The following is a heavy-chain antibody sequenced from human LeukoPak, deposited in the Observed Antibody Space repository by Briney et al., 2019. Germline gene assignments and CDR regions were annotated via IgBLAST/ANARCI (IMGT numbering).Heavy chain of an antibody. CDR3: ASGRGSPSWWFDP. D-gene: IGHD2-15*01. Sequence: RGASVKVSCKASGGTFSSYAISWVRQAPGQGLEWMGGIIPIFGTANYAQKFQGRVTITTDESTSTAYMELSSLRSEDTAVYYCASGRGSPSWWFDPWGQGTLVTVSS. J-gene: IGHJ5*02. CDR2: IIPIFGTA. V-gene: IGHV1-69*05. CDR1: GGTFSSYA.